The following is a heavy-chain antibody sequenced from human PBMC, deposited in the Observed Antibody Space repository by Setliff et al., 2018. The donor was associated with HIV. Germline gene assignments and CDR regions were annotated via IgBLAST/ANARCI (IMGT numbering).Heavy chain of an antibody. CDR3: AKDRYYYDSSGYWDYYYGMDV. CDR1: GFTFSSYG. V-gene: IGHV3-30*02. Sequence: GGSLRLSCAASGFTFSSYGMHWVRQAPGKGLEWVAFIRYDGSNKYYADSVKGRFTISRDNSKNTLYLQMNSLRAEDTAVYYCAKDRYYYDSSGYWDYYYGMDVWGQGTTVTVSS. D-gene: IGHD3-22*01. CDR2: IRYDGSNK. J-gene: IGHJ6*02.